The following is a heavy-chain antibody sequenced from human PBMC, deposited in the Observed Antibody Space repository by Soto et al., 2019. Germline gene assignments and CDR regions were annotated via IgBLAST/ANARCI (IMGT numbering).Heavy chain of an antibody. Sequence: GGSLRLSCAASGFTLSSYAMSWVRQAPGKGLEWVSAISGSGGSTYYADSVKGRFTISRDNSKNTLYLQMNSLRAEDTAVYYCAKVSHNWNYVFDYWGQGTLVTVSS. CDR3: AKVSHNWNYVFDY. V-gene: IGHV3-23*01. CDR1: GFTLSSYA. D-gene: IGHD1-7*01. J-gene: IGHJ4*02. CDR2: ISGSGGST.